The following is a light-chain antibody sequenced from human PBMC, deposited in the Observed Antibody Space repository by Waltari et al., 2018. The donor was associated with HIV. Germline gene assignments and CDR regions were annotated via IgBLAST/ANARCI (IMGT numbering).Light chain of an antibody. CDR2: YDD. Sequence: QSVLTQPPSVSDAPRQRVTISCSGSSSNIGSNAVTWYQQGPGKAPKLLIYYDDLLSSGVSDRFSGSKAGTSACLAIRGLQSEDEADYCCAAWDYSLNGYVFGSGSKVTV. V-gene: IGLV1-36*01. CDR1: SSNIGSNA. CDR3: AAWDYSLNGYV. J-gene: IGLJ1*01.